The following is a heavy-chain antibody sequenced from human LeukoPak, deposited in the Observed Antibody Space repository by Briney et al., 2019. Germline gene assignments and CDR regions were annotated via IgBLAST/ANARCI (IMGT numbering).Heavy chain of an antibody. CDR3: ARGRYYYYMDV. V-gene: IGHV3-30*01. Sequence: PGGSLRLSCAASGFTFSSYAMHWVRQAPGKGLEWVAVMSYDGSNKYYADSVKGRFTISRDNSKNTLYLQMNSLRAEDTAVYYCARGRYYYYMDVWGKGTTVTVSS. J-gene: IGHJ6*03. CDR2: MSYDGSNK. CDR1: GFTFSSYA.